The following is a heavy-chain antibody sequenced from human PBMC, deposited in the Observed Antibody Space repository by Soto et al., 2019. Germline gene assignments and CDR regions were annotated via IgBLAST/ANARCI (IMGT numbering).Heavy chain of an antibody. Sequence: QVQLVESGGGVVQPGRSLRLSCAASGFTFTDYAMHWVRQAPGKGLEWVAVISYDGSNKYYADSVRGRFTISRDNSKNTIYRQMNSLRAEDTAVYYCARDWDYWGQGTLVTVSS. CDR3: ARDWDY. CDR2: ISYDGSNK. CDR1: GFTFTDYA. V-gene: IGHV3-30-3*01. J-gene: IGHJ4*02.